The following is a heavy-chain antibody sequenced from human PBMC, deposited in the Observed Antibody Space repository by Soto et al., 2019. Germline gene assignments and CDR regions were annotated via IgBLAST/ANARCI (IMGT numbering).Heavy chain of an antibody. CDR3: AKDLGPLRLLNYYFYGLDV. Sequence: GGSLRLSGNASVFTVSSTYMSWVRQAPGMGLEWVAVIESGGSTHYADSVKGRFTISRDIPKNMIYLQLHTLRAEDTAVYYCAKDLGPLRLLNYYFYGLDVWGQGTTVTVSS. V-gene: IGHV3-53*01. CDR1: VFTVSSTY. D-gene: IGHD2-15*01. CDR2: IESGGST. J-gene: IGHJ6*02.